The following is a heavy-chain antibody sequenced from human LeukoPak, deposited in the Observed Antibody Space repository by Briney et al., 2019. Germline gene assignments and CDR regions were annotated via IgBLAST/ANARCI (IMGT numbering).Heavy chain of an antibody. D-gene: IGHD3-10*01. J-gene: IGHJ4*02. Sequence: SETLSLTCTVSGGSISSGSYYWSWIRQPAGKGLEWIGRIYTSGSTNYNPSLKSRVTISVDTSKNQFSLKLSSVTAADTAVYYCARDLRITMVRGKSPREDYWGQGTLVTVSS. V-gene: IGHV4-61*02. CDR1: GGSISSGSYY. CDR3: ARDLRITMVRGKSPREDY. CDR2: IYTSGST.